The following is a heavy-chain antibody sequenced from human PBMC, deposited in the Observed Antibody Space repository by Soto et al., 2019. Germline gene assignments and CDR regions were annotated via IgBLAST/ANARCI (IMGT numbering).Heavy chain of an antibody. CDR1: GFTFSSYG. CDR2: IWYDGSNK. J-gene: IGHJ6*02. V-gene: IGHV3-33*01. D-gene: IGHD2-2*01. CDR3: ARSGFYCISTSCSNYYYYGMDV. Sequence: PGGSLRLSCAASGFTFSSYGMHWVRQAPGKGLEWVAVIWYDGSNKYYADSVKGRFTISRDNSKNTLYLQMNSLRAEDTAVYYCARSGFYCISTSCSNYYYYGMDVWGQGTTVTVSS.